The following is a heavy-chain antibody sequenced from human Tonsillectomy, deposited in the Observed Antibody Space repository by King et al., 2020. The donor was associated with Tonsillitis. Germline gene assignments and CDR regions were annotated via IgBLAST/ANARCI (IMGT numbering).Heavy chain of an antibody. CDR3: AKSHSSGWYCMGY. J-gene: IGHJ4*02. CDR1: GFTFSSYG. Sequence: VQLVESGGGVVQPGRSLRLSCAASGFTFSSYGMHWVRQAPGKGLEWVAVISYDGSNKYYADSVKGRSTISRDNSKNTLYLQMNSLRAEDTAVYYCAKSHSSGWYCMGYWGQGTLVTVSS. D-gene: IGHD6-19*01. CDR2: ISYDGSNK. V-gene: IGHV3-30*18.